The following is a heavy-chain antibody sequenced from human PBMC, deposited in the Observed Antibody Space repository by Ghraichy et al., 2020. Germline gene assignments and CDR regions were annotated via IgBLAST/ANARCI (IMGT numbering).Heavy chain of an antibody. V-gene: IGHV3-30-3*01. Sequence: GGSLRLSCAASGFTFSSYAMHWVRQAPGKGLEWVAVISYDGSNKYYADSVKGRFTISRDNSKNTLYLQMNSLRAEDTAVYYCARDSLVSGGSYYGYFDYWGQGTLVTVSS. D-gene: IGHD1-26*01. J-gene: IGHJ4*02. CDR3: ARDSLVSGGSYYGYFDY. CDR2: ISYDGSNK. CDR1: GFTFSSYA.